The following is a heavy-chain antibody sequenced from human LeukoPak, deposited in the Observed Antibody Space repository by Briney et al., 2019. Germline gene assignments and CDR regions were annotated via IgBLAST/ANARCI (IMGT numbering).Heavy chain of an antibody. Sequence: ASVKVSCKASGYTFTSYYMHWVRQAPGQGLEWMGRINPNSGGTNYAQKFQGRVTMTRDTSISTAYMELSRLRSDDTAVYYCARVPWELPDGAFDIWGQGTMVTVSS. D-gene: IGHD1-26*01. V-gene: IGHV1-2*06. CDR2: INPNSGGT. J-gene: IGHJ3*02. CDR3: ARVPWELPDGAFDI. CDR1: GYTFTSYY.